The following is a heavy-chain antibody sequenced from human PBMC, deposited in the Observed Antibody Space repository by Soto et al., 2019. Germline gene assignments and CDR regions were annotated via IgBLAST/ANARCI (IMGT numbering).Heavy chain of an antibody. Sequence: PSETLSLTCTVSGGSISISDYFWGWVRQPPGKGLEWIGIKYYTGSAYYNPSLKSRVAISVDTSTNQFSLKLTSVTAADTAVFYCVRQVGLGTWNLDLXGRGTLVTV. CDR2: KYYTGSA. D-gene: IGHD3-10*01. V-gene: IGHV4-39*01. CDR1: GGSISISDYF. J-gene: IGHJ2*01. CDR3: VRQVGLGTWNLDL.